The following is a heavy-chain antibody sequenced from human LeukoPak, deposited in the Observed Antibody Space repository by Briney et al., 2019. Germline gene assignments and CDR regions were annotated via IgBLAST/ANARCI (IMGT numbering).Heavy chain of an antibody. J-gene: IGHJ4*02. Sequence: SETLSLTCTVSGGSISSYYWSWIRQPPGKGLEWIGEINHSGSTNYNPSLKSRVTISVDTSKNQFSLKLSSVTAADTAVYYCARGTVRRITIFGVVTPFDYWGQGTLVTVSS. CDR2: INHSGST. D-gene: IGHD3-3*01. CDR3: ARGTVRRITIFGVVTPFDY. V-gene: IGHV4-34*01. CDR1: GGSISSYY.